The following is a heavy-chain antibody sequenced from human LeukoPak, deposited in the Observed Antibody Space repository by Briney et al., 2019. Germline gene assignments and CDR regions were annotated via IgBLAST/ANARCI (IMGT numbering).Heavy chain of an antibody. J-gene: IGHJ6*03. Sequence: SETLSLTCAVYGGSFSGYYWSWIRQPPGKGLEWVGEINHSGSTNYNPSLKSRVTISVDTSKNQFSLKLSSVTAADTAVYYCARGSRYDFWSGYYGDYYYYYYMDVWGKGTTVTVSS. CDR3: ARGSRYDFWSGYYGDYYYYYYMDV. CDR1: GGSFSGYY. D-gene: IGHD3-3*01. V-gene: IGHV4-34*01. CDR2: INHSGST.